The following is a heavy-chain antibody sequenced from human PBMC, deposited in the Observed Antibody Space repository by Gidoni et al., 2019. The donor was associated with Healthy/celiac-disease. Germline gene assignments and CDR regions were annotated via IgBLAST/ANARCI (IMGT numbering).Heavy chain of an antibody. CDR3: AKDGRVFLTGYYDY. CDR2: ISWNSGSI. CDR1: GFTFDDYA. V-gene: IGHV3-9*01. J-gene: IGHJ4*02. Sequence: EVQLVESGGGLVQPGRSLRLSCAASGFTFDDYAMHWVRQAPGKGLEWVSGISWNSGSIGYADSVKGRFTISRDNAKNSLYLQMNSLRAEDTALYYCAKDGRVFLTGYYDYWGQGTLVTVSS. D-gene: IGHD3-9*01.